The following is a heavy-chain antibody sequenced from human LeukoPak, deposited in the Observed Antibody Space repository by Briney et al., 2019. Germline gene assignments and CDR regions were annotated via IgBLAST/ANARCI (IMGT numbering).Heavy chain of an antibody. J-gene: IGHJ3*02. Sequence: PGGSLRLSCAASGFTFSSYSMNWVRQAPGKGLEWVSYISSSSSTIYYADSVKGRFTISRDNAKNSLYLQMNSLRAEDTAVYYCARDQNWNHGVYAFDIWGQGTMVTVSS. D-gene: IGHD1-1*01. CDR2: ISSSSSTI. CDR3: ARDQNWNHGVYAFDI. CDR1: GFTFSSYS. V-gene: IGHV3-48*01.